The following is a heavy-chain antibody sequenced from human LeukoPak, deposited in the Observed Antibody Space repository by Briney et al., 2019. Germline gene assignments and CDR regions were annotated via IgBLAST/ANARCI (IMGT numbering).Heavy chain of an antibody. J-gene: IGHJ4*02. D-gene: IGHD4-23*01. Sequence: ASVKVSCKASGYTFTSYGISWVRQAPGQGLEWMGWISAYNGNTNYAQKLQGRVTMTTDTSTSTAYMELRSLRSDDTAVYYCATKLWGYGGNPGIDYWGQGTLVTVSS. CDR1: GYTFTSYG. V-gene: IGHV1-18*01. CDR3: ATKLWGYGGNPGIDY. CDR2: ISAYNGNT.